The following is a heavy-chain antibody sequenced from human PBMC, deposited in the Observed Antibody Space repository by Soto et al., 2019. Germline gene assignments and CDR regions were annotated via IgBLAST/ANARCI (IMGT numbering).Heavy chain of an antibody. CDR1: GFTFSNYA. Sequence: EVQLLESGGGLVQPGGSLRLACVGSGFTFSNYAMRWVRQAPGKGLEWVSAFSNSGNTYYADSVKGRFTISRDNSKDTLYLQMNGLRAEDTALYHCVKETVFKGVAEHWGQGTLVTVSS. CDR2: FSNSGNT. CDR3: VKETVFKGVAEH. J-gene: IGHJ4*02. D-gene: IGHD6-19*01. V-gene: IGHV3-23*01.